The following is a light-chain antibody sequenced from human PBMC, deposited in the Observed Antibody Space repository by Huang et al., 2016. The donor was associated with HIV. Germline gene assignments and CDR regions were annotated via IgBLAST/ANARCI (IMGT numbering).Light chain of an antibody. CDR2: LGS. Sequence: DIVMTQSPASLPVTPGEPASISCRSSQSLLQSNGHNYLSWYLQKPGQSPQLLISLGSNRASGVSDRFSGSGSVADFTLKSSRVEAEDVGVYYCMQAVQTPLTFGGGTKVEIK. CDR1: QSLLQSNGHNY. J-gene: IGKJ4*01. CDR3: MQAVQTPLT. V-gene: IGKV2-28*01.